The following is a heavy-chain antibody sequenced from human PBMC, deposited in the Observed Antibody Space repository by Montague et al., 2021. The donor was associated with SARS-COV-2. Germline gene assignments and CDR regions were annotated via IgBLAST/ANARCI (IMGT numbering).Heavy chain of an antibody. CDR2: IHPYGHT. CDR3: ARVRYYGSGTSLGMDV. V-gene: IGHV4-34*01. D-gene: IGHD3-10*01. J-gene: IGHJ6*02. CDR1: SGPLSAYY. Sequence: SETLSLTCDVDSGPLSAYYWSWVRQPPGEGLEWIGEIHPYGHTSYNPSLKSRVTISVDTSKNQFSLKLSSVTAADTAVYYCARVRYYGSGTSLGMDVWGQGTTVTVSS.